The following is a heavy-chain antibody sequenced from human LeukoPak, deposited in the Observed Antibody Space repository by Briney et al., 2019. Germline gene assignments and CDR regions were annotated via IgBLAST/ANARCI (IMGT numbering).Heavy chain of an antibody. Sequence: PGGSLRLSCAASGITFSSNAMSWVRQAPGEGLEWVSFIYSGGSTYYADSVKGRFTISRHNSKNTLFLQMHSLTAEDTAMYYCASHQAGSFDYWGQGTLVTVSS. J-gene: IGHJ4*02. CDR1: GITFSSNA. CDR3: ASHQAGSFDY. CDR2: IYSGGST. V-gene: IGHV3-53*04.